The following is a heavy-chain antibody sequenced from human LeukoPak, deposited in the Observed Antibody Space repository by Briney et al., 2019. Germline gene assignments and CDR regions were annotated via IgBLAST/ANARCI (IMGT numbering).Heavy chain of an antibody. CDR2: ISGSGIDT. J-gene: IGHJ4*02. Sequence: GGSLRLSCAASGFSFSSHAMSWVRQAPGKGLEWVSAISGSGIDTYYTDSLKGRFTISRDNSKNTLDLQMNSLRAEDAALYYCAKGALVQGFHYYFDFWGRGALVTVSS. D-gene: IGHD3-10*01. V-gene: IGHV3-23*01. CDR3: AKGALVQGFHYYFDF. CDR1: GFSFSSHA.